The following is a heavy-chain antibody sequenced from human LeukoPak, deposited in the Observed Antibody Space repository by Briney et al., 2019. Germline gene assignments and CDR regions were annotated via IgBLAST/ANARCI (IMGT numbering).Heavy chain of an antibody. J-gene: IGHJ5*02. V-gene: IGHV3-53*01. CDR2: IYSGGST. CDR3: ARLDYSNWFDP. Sequence: GGSLRLSCAASGFTVSSDYMSWVRQAPGKGLEWVSVIYSGGSTYYADSVKGRFAISRDNSKSTLYLQMNSLRAEDTAVYYCARLDYSNWFDPWGQGTLVTVSS. CDR1: GFTVSSDY. D-gene: IGHD2-15*01.